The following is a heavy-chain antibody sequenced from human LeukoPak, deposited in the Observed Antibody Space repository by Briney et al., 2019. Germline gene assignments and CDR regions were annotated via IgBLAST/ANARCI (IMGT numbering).Heavy chain of an antibody. CDR2: INHSGST. CDR3: ARALSRYSGYDGRDY. V-gene: IGHV4-34*01. CDR1: GGSFSGYY. J-gene: IGHJ4*02. Sequence: TSETLSLTCAVYGGSFSGYYWSWIRQPPGKGLEWIGEINHSGSTNYNPSLKSRVTISVDTSKNQFSLKLSSVTAADTAVYYCARALSRYSGYDGRDYWGQGTLVTVSS. D-gene: IGHD5-12*01.